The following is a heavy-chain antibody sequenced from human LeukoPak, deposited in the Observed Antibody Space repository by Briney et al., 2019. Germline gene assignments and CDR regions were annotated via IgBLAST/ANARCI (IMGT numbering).Heavy chain of an antibody. V-gene: IGHV4-30-4*08. Sequence: SQTLSLTCTVSGGSISSGDYYWSWIRQPPGKGLEWIGYIYYSGSTYYNPSLKSRVTISVDTSKTQFSLKLSSVTAADTAVYYCAGGWFRDAFDIWGQGTMVTVSS. CDR2: IYYSGST. CDR3: AGGWFRDAFDI. CDR1: GGSISSGDYY. D-gene: IGHD2-15*01. J-gene: IGHJ3*02.